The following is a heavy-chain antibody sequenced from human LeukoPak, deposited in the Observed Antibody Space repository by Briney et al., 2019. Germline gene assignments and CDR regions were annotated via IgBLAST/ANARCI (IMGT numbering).Heavy chain of an antibody. D-gene: IGHD2-15*01. Sequence: SETLSLTCTVSGDSMSSYFWSWIRQPPGEGLEWIGSIYYSGSTYYNPSLKSRVTISVDTSKNQFSLKLSSVTAADTAVYYCARDTLWFDPWGQGTLVTVSS. CDR1: GDSMSSYF. CDR2: IYYSGST. J-gene: IGHJ5*02. CDR3: ARDTLWFDP. V-gene: IGHV4-39*07.